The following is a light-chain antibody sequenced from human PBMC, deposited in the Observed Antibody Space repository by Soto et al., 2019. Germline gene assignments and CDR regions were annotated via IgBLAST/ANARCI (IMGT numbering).Light chain of an antibody. CDR1: QSIGNS. V-gene: IGKV3-11*01. Sequence: TVLTQSPATLSLSPGERATLSCKASQSIGNSLDWFQQKPGQAPRLLIDDAFNRATGIPARSTGSGSGSDFTLTISSLEPEDFGVYYCRQRYNWPLTFGGGTKVEIK. J-gene: IGKJ4*01. CDR3: RQRYNWPLT. CDR2: DAF.